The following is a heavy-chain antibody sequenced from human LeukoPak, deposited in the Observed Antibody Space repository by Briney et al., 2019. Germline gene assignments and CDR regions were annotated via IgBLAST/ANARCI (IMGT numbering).Heavy chain of an antibody. CDR3: ASGVGYYYDSSGYYVSGGYHFDY. CDR2: IKQDGSEK. Sequence: PGGSLRLSCAASGFTFSSYWMRWVRQAPGKGLEWVANIKQDGSEKYYVDSVKGRFTISRDNAKNSLYLQMNSLRAEDTAVYYCASGVGYYYDSSGYYVSGGYHFDYWGQGTLVTVSS. D-gene: IGHD3-22*01. J-gene: IGHJ4*02. V-gene: IGHV3-7*01. CDR1: GFTFSSYW.